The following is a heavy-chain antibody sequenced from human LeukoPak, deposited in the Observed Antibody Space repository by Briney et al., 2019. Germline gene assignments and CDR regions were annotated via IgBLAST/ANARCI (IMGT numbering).Heavy chain of an antibody. CDR3: ASGIYYASVQTWSPV. V-gene: IGHV3-21*01. D-gene: IGHD3-10*01. CDR2: ISASSAYI. Sequence: GGSLRLSCAASGFTLRRYSMKWVRQVRGKGLQWVSSISASSAYIYYADSVKGRFTISRDDADNSLYVQMNSLRVEDTAVYYCASGIYYASVQTWSPVWGQGPVATVSS. CDR1: GFTLRRYS. J-gene: IGHJ4*02.